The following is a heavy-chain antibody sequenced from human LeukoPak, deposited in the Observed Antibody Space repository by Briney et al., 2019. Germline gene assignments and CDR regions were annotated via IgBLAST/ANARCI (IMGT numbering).Heavy chain of an antibody. Sequence: ASVKVSCKASGYTFTSYGISWVRQAPGQGLEWMEWINPNSGGTNYAQKFQGRVTMTRDTSTSTAYMELSRLRSDDTAVYYCARSRAATIHDAFDIWGQGTMVTVSS. CDR2: INPNSGGT. CDR3: ARSRAATIHDAFDI. V-gene: IGHV1-2*02. CDR1: GYTFTSYG. J-gene: IGHJ3*02. D-gene: IGHD1-26*01.